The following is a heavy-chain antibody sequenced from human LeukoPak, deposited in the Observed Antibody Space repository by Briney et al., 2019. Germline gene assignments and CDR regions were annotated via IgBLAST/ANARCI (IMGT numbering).Heavy chain of an antibody. CDR1: GGSISSSSYY. J-gene: IGHJ4*02. CDR2: IYYSGST. V-gene: IGHV4-30-4*08. Sequence: PSETLSLTCTVSGGSISSSSYYWGWIRQPPGKGLEWIGYIYYSGSTYYNPSLKSRVTISVDTSKNQFSLKLSSVTAADTAVYYCARKTRGYYFDYWGQGTLVTVSS. CDR3: ARKTRGYYFDY.